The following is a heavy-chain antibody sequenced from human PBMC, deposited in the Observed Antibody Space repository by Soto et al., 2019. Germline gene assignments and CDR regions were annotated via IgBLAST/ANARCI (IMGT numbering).Heavy chain of an antibody. CDR1: GFTFSSYA. D-gene: IGHD2-15*01. CDR2: ISSSGGNK. CDR3: AKLLSSYYFDY. V-gene: IGHV3-23*01. Sequence: GGSLRLSCAASGFTFSSYAMSWVRQAPGKGLEWVSAISSSGGNKYYADSVKGRFTISRDNSKNTLYLQMNSLEAEDTAVYYCAKLLSSYYFDYWGQGTLVTVSS. J-gene: IGHJ4*02.